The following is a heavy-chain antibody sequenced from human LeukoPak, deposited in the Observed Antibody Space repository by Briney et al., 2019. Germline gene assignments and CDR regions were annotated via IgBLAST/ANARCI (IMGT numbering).Heavy chain of an antibody. CDR3: ARDTYYYDSSGYEVSYYMDV. D-gene: IGHD3-22*01. CDR1: GYTFTGYY. CDR2: INPNSGGT. V-gene: IGHV1-2*06. J-gene: IGHJ6*03. Sequence: ASVKVSCKASGYTFTGYYMHWVRQAPGQGLEWVGRINPNSGGTNYAQKFQGRVTMTRDTSISTAYMELSRLRSDDTAVYYCARDTYYYDSSGYEVSYYMDVWGKGTTVTVSS.